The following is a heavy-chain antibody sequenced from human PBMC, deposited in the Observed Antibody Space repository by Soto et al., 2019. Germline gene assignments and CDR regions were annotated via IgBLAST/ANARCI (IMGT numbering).Heavy chain of an antibody. J-gene: IGHJ3*02. CDR3: ARLHMITFGGHVYRPFDI. Sequence: QVQLQESGPGLVKPSGTLSLTCEVSGGSISSSYWWSWVRQPPGKGLEWIGEMYHSGSTNYNPSLKSRVTISVDKSNNQFFLDLTSVTAADTAVYYCARLHMITFGGHVYRPFDIWGQGTMVTVSS. CDR2: MYHSGST. CDR1: GGSISSSYW. D-gene: IGHD3-16*01. V-gene: IGHV4-4*02.